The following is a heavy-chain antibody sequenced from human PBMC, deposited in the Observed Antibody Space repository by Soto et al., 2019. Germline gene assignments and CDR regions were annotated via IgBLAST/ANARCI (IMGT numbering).Heavy chain of an antibody. J-gene: IGHJ4*02. CDR2: ISYDGSNK. CDR1: GFTFSSYA. D-gene: IGHD2-2*01. V-gene: IGHV3-30-3*01. Sequence: GGSLRLSCAASGFTFSSYAMHWVRQAPGKGLEWVAVISYDGSNKYYADSVKGRFTISRDTSKNMLYLQMNSLRAEDTAIYYCAKDSHWAIISPTHDSWGQGTLVTVSS. CDR3: AKDSHWAIISPTHDS.